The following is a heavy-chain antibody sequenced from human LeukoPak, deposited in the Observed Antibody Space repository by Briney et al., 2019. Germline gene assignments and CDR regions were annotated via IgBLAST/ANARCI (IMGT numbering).Heavy chain of an antibody. V-gene: IGHV4-34*01. CDR2: INHSGST. CDR1: GGSSTAYY. J-gene: IGHJ5*02. D-gene: IGHD3/OR15-3a*01. Sequence: SETLSLTCAVPGGSSTAYYWSWIRQPPGKGLEWIGEINHSGSTNYNPSLKSRVTISIDTSRTQFSLRLSSVTAADTAMYYCARWTSAGHWFDPWGQGTLVTVSS. CDR3: ARWTSAGHWFDP.